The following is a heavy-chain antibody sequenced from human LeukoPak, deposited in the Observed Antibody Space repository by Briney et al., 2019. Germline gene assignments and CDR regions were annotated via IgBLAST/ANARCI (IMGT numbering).Heavy chain of an antibody. D-gene: IGHD3-10*01. CDR3: PREEVTTVRGVSHY. Sequence: GRSLRLSCAASGFTFSIYGMHWVRQAPGKGLEWVALIWFDGTKKYYADSVKGRFTISRDNSKNTLYLQMNRLRAEDTAVYYCPREEVTTVRGVSHYWGQGTLVTVSS. V-gene: IGHV3-33*01. CDR1: GFTFSIYG. J-gene: IGHJ4*02. CDR2: IWFDGTKK.